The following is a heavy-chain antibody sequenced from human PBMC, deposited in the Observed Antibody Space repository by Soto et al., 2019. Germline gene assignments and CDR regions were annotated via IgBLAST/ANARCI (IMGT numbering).Heavy chain of an antibody. CDR1: GFTFSSYA. Sequence: SGGSLRLSCAASGFTFSSYAMHWVRQAPGKGLEWVAVISYDGSNKYYADSVKGRFTISRDNSKNTLYLQMNSLRAEDTAVYYCARLNYNWNSDYWGQGTLVTVSS. V-gene: IGHV3-30-3*01. J-gene: IGHJ4*02. CDR2: ISYDGSNK. D-gene: IGHD1-20*01. CDR3: ARLNYNWNSDY.